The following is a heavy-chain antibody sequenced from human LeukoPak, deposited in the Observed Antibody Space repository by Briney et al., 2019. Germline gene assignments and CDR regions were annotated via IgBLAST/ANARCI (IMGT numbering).Heavy chain of an antibody. CDR1: GFTFSSYG. V-gene: IGHV3-30*02. J-gene: IGHJ6*02. D-gene: IGHD6-19*01. CDR3: ARDSTIQKQWLLDFSVERYGMDV. CDR2: IRYDGSNK. Sequence: GGSLRLSCAASGFTFSSYGMHWVRQAPGKGLEWVAFIRYDGSNKYYADSVKGRFTISRDNAKNTLYLQMNSLRAEDTAVYYCARDSTIQKQWLLDFSVERYGMDVWGQGATVTVSS.